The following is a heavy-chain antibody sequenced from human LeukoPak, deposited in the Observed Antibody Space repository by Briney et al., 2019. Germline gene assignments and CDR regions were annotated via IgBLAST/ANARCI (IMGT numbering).Heavy chain of an antibody. J-gene: IGHJ4*02. V-gene: IGHV5-51*01. CDR2: IYPDNSDT. CDR3: ARRRDYYDKGGFDY. CDR1: GYTFINYW. D-gene: IGHD3-22*01. Sequence: GESLKISCEGSGYTFINYWIGWVRQMPGKGLEWMGVIYPDNSDTKYSPSLQGQVTISADKSISTAYLQWSSLKASDTAMYYCARRRDYYDKGGFDYWGQGTLVTVSS.